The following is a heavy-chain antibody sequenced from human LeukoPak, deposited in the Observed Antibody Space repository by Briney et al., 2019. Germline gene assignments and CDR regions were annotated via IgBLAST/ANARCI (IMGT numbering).Heavy chain of an antibody. V-gene: IGHV1-18*01. J-gene: IGHJ6*02. Sequence: GASVKVSCKASGYTFTSYGISWVRQAPGQGLEWMGWISAYNGNTNYAQKLQGRVTMTTDTSTSTAYMELRSLRSDDTAVYYCASQEWVRGPHYYYYGMDVWGQGTTVTVSS. CDR1: GYTFTSYG. CDR3: ASQEWVRGPHYYYYGMDV. CDR2: ISAYNGNT. D-gene: IGHD3-3*01.